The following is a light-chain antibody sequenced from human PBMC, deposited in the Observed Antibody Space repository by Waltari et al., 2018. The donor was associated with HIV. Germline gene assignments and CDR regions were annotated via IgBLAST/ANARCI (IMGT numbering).Light chain of an antibody. CDR2: DVS. V-gene: IGLV2-23*02. CDR1: RSDVGGYHY. Sequence: QSALTQPASVSGSPGPSITISCTGTRSDVGGYHYVSWYQQHPGKAPKLMIYDVSKRPSGVSNRFSGSKSGNTASLTISGLQAEDEADYYCCSYAGSSTLVFGGGTKLTVL. CDR3: CSYAGSSTLV. J-gene: IGLJ3*02.